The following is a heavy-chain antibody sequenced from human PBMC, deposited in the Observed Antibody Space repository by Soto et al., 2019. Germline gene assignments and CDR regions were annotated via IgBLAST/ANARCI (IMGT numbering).Heavy chain of an antibody. J-gene: IGHJ3*02. Sequence: PGESLKISCKGSGYSFTSYWISWVRQMPGKGLEWMGRIDPSDSYTNYSPSFQGHVTISADKSISTAYLQWSSLKASDTAMYYCARTGYSSGWYRSPAFDIWGQGTMVTVSS. V-gene: IGHV5-10-1*01. CDR3: ARTGYSSGWYRSPAFDI. D-gene: IGHD6-19*01. CDR1: GYSFTSYW. CDR2: IDPSDSYT.